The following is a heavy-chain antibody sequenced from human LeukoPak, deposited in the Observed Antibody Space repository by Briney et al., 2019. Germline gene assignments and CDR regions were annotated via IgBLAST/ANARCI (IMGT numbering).Heavy chain of an antibody. Sequence: GGSLRLSCAASGFTFTSYSMNWVRQAPGKGLEWVAVISYDGSNKYYADSVKGRFTISRDNSKNTLYLQMNSLRAEDTAVYYCAKGGYYDFWSGYLYWGQGTLVTVSS. D-gene: IGHD3-3*01. CDR3: AKGGYYDFWSGYLY. CDR2: ISYDGSNK. V-gene: IGHV3-30*18. CDR1: GFTFTSYS. J-gene: IGHJ4*02.